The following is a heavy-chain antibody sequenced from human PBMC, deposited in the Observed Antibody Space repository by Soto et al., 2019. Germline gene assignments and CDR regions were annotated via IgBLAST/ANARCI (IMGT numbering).Heavy chain of an antibody. V-gene: IGHV1-18*01. D-gene: IGHD6-13*01. CDR1: GYTFTSYG. J-gene: IGHJ3*02. CDR2: ISAYNGNT. Sequence: GASVKVSCKASGYTFTSYGISWVRQAPGQGLEWMGWISAYNGNTNYAQKLQGWVTMTRDTSISTAYMELSRLRSDDTAVYYCARGGYSSSYDAFGIWGQGTMVTVSS. CDR3: ARGGYSSSYDAFGI.